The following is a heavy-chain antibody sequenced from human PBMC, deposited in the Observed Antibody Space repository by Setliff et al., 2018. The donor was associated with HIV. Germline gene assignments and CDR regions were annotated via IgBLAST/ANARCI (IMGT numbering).Heavy chain of an antibody. J-gene: IGHJ4*02. V-gene: IGHV1-18*01. CDR2: ISAYDGNT. Sequence: ASVKVSCKASGYTFTSYGISWVRQAPGQGLEWMGWISAYDGNTDQAQRFRDRVTMTTDTSTRTAYMELRSLRSDDTAVYFCARGWGSPRDSQVRYISLDHWGQGSLVTVSS. CDR3: ARGWGSPRDSQVRYISLDH. CDR1: GYTFTSYG. D-gene: IGHD3-16*01.